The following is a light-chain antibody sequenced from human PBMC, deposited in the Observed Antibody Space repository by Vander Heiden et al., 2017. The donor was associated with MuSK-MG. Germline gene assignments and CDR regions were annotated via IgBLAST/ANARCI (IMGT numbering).Light chain of an antibody. CDR1: QCVSSSY. Sequence: EIVLTQSPGTLSLSPGERATLSCRASQCVSSSYLAWYQQKPGQAPRLLIYGASSRAAGIPDRFSGSGSGTDFTLTISRLEPEDFAVYYCQQDGSSPQTFGQGTKVEIK. J-gene: IGKJ1*01. V-gene: IGKV3-20*01. CDR2: GAS. CDR3: QQDGSSPQT.